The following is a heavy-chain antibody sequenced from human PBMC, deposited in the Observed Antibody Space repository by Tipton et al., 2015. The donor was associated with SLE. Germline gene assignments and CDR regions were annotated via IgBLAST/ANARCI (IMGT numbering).Heavy chain of an antibody. Sequence: TLSLTCAVYGGPFSGYYWSWIRQPPGKGLEWIGEINHSGSTNYNPSLKSRVTISVDTSKNQFSLKLSSVTAADTAVYYCARIAAAGIYYYGMDVWGQGTTVTVSS. CDR3: ARIAAAGIYYYGMDV. J-gene: IGHJ6*02. CDR2: INHSGST. D-gene: IGHD6-13*01. CDR1: GGPFSGYY. V-gene: IGHV4-34*01.